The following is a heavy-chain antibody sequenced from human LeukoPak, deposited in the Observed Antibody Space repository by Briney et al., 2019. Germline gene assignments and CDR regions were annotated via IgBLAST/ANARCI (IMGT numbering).Heavy chain of an antibody. D-gene: IGHD5/OR15-5a*01. CDR3: ARDVTVSVFDY. CDR1: GYTFTSYA. Sequence: ASVKVSCKASGYTFTSYAMHWVRQAPGQRLEWMGWINAGNGNTKYSQKFQGRVTITRDTSTSTAYMELRSLRSDDTAVYYCARDVTVSVFDYWGQGTLVTVSS. J-gene: IGHJ4*02. V-gene: IGHV1-3*01. CDR2: INAGNGNT.